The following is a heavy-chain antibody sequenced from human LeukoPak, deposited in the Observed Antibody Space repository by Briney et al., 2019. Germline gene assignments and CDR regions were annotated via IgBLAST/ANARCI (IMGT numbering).Heavy chain of an antibody. CDR2: ISYDGSNK. Sequence: QPGRSLRLSCAASGFTFSSYAMHWVRQAPGKGLEWVAVISYDGSNKYYADSVKGRFTISRDNSKNTLYLQMNGLRAEDTAVYYCARDGAVAGDYYYGMDVWGQGTTVTVSS. J-gene: IGHJ6*02. D-gene: IGHD6-19*01. CDR1: GFTFSSYA. V-gene: IGHV3-30-3*01. CDR3: ARDGAVAGDYYYGMDV.